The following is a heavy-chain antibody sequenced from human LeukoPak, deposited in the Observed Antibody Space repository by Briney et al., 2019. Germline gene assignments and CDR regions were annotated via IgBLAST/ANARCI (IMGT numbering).Heavy chain of an antibody. CDR2: IDASGRNT. CDR3: AKALYDSTGDGY. J-gene: IGHJ4*02. D-gene: IGHD7-27*01. Sequence: GGSLRLSCAASGFTFSKLGMTWVRQAPGKGLEWVSAIDASGRNTHYADSVRGRFSISRDNSKNTVILQMNSLRVEDTAVYYCAKALYDSTGDGYWGQGTLVTISS. V-gene: IGHV3-23*01. CDR1: GFTFSKLG.